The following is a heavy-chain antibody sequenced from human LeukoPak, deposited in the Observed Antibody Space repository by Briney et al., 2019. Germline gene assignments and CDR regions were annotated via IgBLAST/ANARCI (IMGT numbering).Heavy chain of an antibody. CDR2: IKSKTDGGTT. CDR1: GFTFSNAW. V-gene: IGHV3-15*01. J-gene: IGHJ4*02. D-gene: IGHD3-10*01. CDR3: TTGRYYYGSGSYYTRFDY. Sequence: GGSLRLSCAASGFTFSNAWMSWVRQAPGKGLEWVGRIKSKTDGGTTDYAAPVKGRFTISRDDSKNTLYLQMNSLKTEDTAVYYCTTGRYYYGSGSYYTRFDYWGQGTLVTVSS.